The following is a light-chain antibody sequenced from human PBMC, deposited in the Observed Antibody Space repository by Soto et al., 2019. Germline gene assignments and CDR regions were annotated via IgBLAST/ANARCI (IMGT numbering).Light chain of an antibody. CDR1: QSISSY. CDR3: KQHYNTHRP. V-gene: IGKV1-39*01. J-gene: IGKJ1*01. Sequence: DIQMTQSPSSLSASVGDRVTITCRASQSISSYLNWYQQKPGKAPKLLIYAASSLQSGGQSRFSGSGSGTEFNLTISSMKNDDFANYSCKQHYNTHRPFGQGTKV. CDR2: AAS.